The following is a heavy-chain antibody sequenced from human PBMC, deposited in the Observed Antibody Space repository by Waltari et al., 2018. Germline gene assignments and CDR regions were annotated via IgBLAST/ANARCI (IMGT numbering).Heavy chain of an antibody. D-gene: IGHD2-15*01. CDR2: INHSGST. CDR3: ARGVGGSYCSGGSCWGDGYYYYGMDV. CDR1: GGSFSGYY. V-gene: IGHV4-34*01. J-gene: IGHJ6*02. Sequence: QVQLQQWGAGLLKPSETLSLTCAVYGGSFSGYYWSWIRQPPGKGLEWIGEINHSGSTNYNPSRKSRVTISVDTSKNQFSLKLSSVTAADTAVYYCARGVGGSYCSGGSCWGDGYYYYGMDVWGQGTTVTVSS.